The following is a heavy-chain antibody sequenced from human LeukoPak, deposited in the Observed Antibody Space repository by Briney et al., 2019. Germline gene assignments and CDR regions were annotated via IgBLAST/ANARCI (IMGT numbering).Heavy chain of an antibody. J-gene: IGHJ4*02. V-gene: IGHV1-8*01. CDR3: ARGGGYSYGMAIDY. D-gene: IGHD5-18*01. CDR1: GYTFTSYD. Sequence: ASVKVSCKASGYTFTSYDINWVRQATGQGLEWMGWMNPNSGNTGYAQKFQGRVTMTRNTSISTAYMKLSSLRSEDTAVYYCARGGGYSYGMAIDYWGQGTLVTVSS. CDR2: MNPNSGNT.